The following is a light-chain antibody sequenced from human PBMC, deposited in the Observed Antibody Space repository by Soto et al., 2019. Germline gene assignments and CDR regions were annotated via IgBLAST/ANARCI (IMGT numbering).Light chain of an antibody. CDR2: AAS. Sequence: EVMLTQSPGTLSLSPGERATLSCRASQTVTSNYVAWYQQKPGQAPRLLIHAASRRATGIPDRFSGSGSGTEFTLTISRLEPEDFAVYHCQQYANSHETFGQGTKVDNK. J-gene: IGKJ1*01. V-gene: IGKV3-20*01. CDR3: QQYANSHET. CDR1: QTVTSNY.